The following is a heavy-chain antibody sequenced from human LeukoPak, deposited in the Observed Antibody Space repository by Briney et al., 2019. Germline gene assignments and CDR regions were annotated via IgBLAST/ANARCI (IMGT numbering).Heavy chain of an antibody. CDR1: GFAFNTYA. D-gene: IGHD3-10*01. Sequence: HPGGSLRLSCAASGFAFNTYAMHWVRQAPGKGLEWVTLIWHDGSHKFYIDSVRGRFTISRDNSRNTVYLQMNGLRAEDTAVYYCAREIFGSGSYLDYWGQGTLVTVSS. V-gene: IGHV3-33*01. CDR2: IWHDGSHK. J-gene: IGHJ4*02. CDR3: AREIFGSGSYLDY.